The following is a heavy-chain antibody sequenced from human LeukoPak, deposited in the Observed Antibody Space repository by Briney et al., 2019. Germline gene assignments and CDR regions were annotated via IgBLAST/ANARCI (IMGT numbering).Heavy chain of an antibody. D-gene: IGHD6-19*01. CDR2: IKQDGRAK. CDR1: GFTFSSYW. Sequence: GGSLRLSCAASGFTFSSYWMSWVRQAPGKGLEWVANIKQDGRAKYYLDSVKGRFTISRDNSRDSLYLQMTSLRDDDTSVYYCARDASALYWGRGTPVTVSS. CDR3: ARDASALY. V-gene: IGHV3-7*01. J-gene: IGHJ4*02.